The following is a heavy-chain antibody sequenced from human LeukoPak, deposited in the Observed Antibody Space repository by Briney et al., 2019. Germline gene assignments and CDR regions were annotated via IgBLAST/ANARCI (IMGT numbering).Heavy chain of an antibody. J-gene: IGHJ3*02. CDR1: GFTFSSPW. CDR3: ARGLSSAFDM. CDR2: IKHDGSEE. Sequence: PGGSLRLSCVASGFTFSSPWMNWVRQAPGKGLEWVANIKHDGSEEYYVDSVRGRFTISRDNAKNSLYLQMNSLRAEDTAEYYCARGLSSAFDMWGQGTMVTVSS. V-gene: IGHV3-7*01.